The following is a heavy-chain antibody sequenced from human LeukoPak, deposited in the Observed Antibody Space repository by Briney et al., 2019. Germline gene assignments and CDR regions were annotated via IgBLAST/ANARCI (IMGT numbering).Heavy chain of an antibody. CDR3: ARRHSTSSLIDY. J-gene: IGHJ4*02. CDR1: GFSFSTYW. D-gene: IGHD6-6*01. CDR2: IYPGDSDT. V-gene: IGHV5-51*01. Sequence: GESLKISCQGSGFSFSTYWIGWVRQMPRKGLEWMGVIYPGDSDTRYSPSFRARDTISADKSINTAYLQWSSLTASDTAVYYCARRHSTSSLIDYWGQGTLVTVSS.